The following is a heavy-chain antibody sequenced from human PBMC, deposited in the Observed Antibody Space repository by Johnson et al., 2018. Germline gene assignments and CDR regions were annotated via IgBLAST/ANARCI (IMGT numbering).Heavy chain of an antibody. CDR2: ISYDGSNK. J-gene: IGHJ6*03. CDR3: ARDKVAGGSYYYYYYMDV. CDR1: GFTFSSYG. V-gene: IGHV3-30*03. Sequence: QVQLVQSGGGVVQPGRSLRLSCAASGFTFSSYGMHWVRQAPGKGLEWVAVISYDGSNKYYADSLKGRFTISRDNSKNTLYLQMNSLRAEDTAVYYCARDKVAGGSYYYYYYMDVWGKGTTVTVSS. D-gene: IGHD6-19*01.